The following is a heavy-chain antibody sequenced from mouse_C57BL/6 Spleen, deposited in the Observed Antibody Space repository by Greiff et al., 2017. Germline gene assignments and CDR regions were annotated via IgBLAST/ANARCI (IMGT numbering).Heavy chain of an antibody. CDR3: ARSYSNYDFDY. Sequence: QVQLQQSGPELVKPGASVKISCKASGYAFSSSWMNWVKQRPGKGLEWIGRIYPGDGDTNYNGKFKGKATLTADKSSSTAYMQLSSLTSEDSAVYFCARSYSNYDFDYWGQGTTLPVSS. V-gene: IGHV1-82*01. CDR1: GYAFSSSW. J-gene: IGHJ2*01. D-gene: IGHD2-5*01. CDR2: IYPGDGDT.